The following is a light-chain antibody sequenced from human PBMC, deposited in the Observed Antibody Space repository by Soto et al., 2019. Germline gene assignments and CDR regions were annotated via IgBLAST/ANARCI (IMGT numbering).Light chain of an antibody. Sequence: DIQMTQAPSSLSTSVGDSVTITCRASQNIYSYLNWYHQKSGKAPKLLISAASTLQDGAPSRFSGSGSGTDVSLTISSLLPEDFATYYCQQSYNRPYTVGQGTKLEIK. CDR2: AAS. CDR1: QNIYSY. CDR3: QQSYNRPYT. V-gene: IGKV1-39*01. J-gene: IGKJ2*01.